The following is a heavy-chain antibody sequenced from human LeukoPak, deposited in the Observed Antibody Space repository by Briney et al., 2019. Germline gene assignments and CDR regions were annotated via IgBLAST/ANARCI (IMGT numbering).Heavy chain of an antibody. CDR1: GYSFTNYW. Sequence: GESLKISCKGSGYSFTNYWIGWVRQMPGKGLEWMGIIWPGGSDSRYSPSFQGQVTISVDKSISTAYLQWSSLKASDTAMYFCARPSTSGIADAFDIWGQGTMVTVSS. J-gene: IGHJ3*02. D-gene: IGHD1-1*01. V-gene: IGHV5-51*01. CDR3: ARPSTSGIADAFDI. CDR2: IWPGGSDS.